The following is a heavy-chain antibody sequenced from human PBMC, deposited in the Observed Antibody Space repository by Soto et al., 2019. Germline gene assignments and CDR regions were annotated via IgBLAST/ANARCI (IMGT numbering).Heavy chain of an antibody. CDR2: ISWNSGSI. D-gene: IGHD6-19*01. CDR3: AKDRVAVAGTHIDY. CDR1: GFTCDDYA. J-gene: IGHJ4*02. Sequence: GGSMRLSWAAAGFTCDDYARHGVRQAPGKGLEWVSGISWNSGSIGYADSVKGRFTISRDNAKNSLYLQMNSLRAEDTALYYFAKDRVAVAGTHIDYWGQGTLVT. V-gene: IGHV3-9*01.